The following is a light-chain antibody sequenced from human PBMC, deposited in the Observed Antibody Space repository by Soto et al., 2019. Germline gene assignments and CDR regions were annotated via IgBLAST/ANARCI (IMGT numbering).Light chain of an antibody. J-gene: IGKJ1*01. V-gene: IGKV3-11*01. CDR1: QSINRH. CDR3: QQGTDWPPGT. Sequence: EIVLTQSPATLSLSPGERATLSCRASQSINRHLAWYRQKPGQAPRLLIYDASNRATGIPARFSGSGSGTDFTLTISSLEPEDFGVYYCQQGTDWPPGTFGQGTKVDIK. CDR2: DAS.